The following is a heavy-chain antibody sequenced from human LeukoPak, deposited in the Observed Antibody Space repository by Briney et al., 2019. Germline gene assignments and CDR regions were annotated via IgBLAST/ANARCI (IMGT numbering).Heavy chain of an antibody. CDR1: RGSISSSSYY. D-gene: IGHD3-9*01. Sequence: PSETLSLTCTVSRGSISSSSYYWGWIRQPPGKGLEWIGSIYYSGSTYYNPSLKSRVTISVDTSKNLFSLKLTSVTAADTAVFYCARGVNYDLLTDGNWFDPWGQGTLVTVSS. CDR3: ARGVNYDLLTDGNWFDP. J-gene: IGHJ5*02. V-gene: IGHV4-39*02. CDR2: IYYSGST.